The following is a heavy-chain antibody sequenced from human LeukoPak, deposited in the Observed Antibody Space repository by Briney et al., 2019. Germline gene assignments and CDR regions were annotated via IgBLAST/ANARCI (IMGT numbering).Heavy chain of an antibody. CDR2: ISAYNSNT. CDR3: ARRSHYDFWSGYYTHYYYGMDV. Sequence: ASVKVSCKASGYTFTSYGISWVRQAPGQGLEWMGWISAYNSNTNYAQKLQGRVTMTTDTSTSTAYMELRSLRSDDTAVYYCARRSHYDFWSGYYTHYYYGMDVWGQGTTVTVSS. CDR1: GYTFTSYG. D-gene: IGHD3-3*01. J-gene: IGHJ6*02. V-gene: IGHV1-18*01.